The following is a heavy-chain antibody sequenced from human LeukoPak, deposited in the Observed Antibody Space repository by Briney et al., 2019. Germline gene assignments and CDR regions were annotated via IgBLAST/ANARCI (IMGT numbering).Heavy chain of an antibody. CDR3: ARADTTMVDPHIDY. D-gene: IGHD5-18*01. J-gene: IGHJ4*02. Sequence: PGGSLRLSCAASGFTFSSYWMGWVRQAPGKGLEWVANIMQDGSEKYYVDSVKGRFTISRDNAKNSLYLQMNSLRAEDTAVYYCARADTTMVDPHIDYWGQGTLVTVSS. CDR1: GFTFSSYW. CDR2: IMQDGSEK. V-gene: IGHV3-7*01.